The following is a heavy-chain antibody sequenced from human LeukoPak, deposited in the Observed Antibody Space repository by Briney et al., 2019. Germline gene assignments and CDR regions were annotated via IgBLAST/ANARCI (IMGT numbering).Heavy chain of an antibody. Sequence: TGGSLRLSCVASGFTLDAYAMRWVRQVRGKGLEWVSLINADGSRTYYADSVKGRFTISRDNYKNSLYLQMTSLRPEDSALYYCATWAFYHDLDVWGRGTTVTVSS. V-gene: IGHV3-43*02. J-gene: IGHJ6*02. CDR1: GFTLDAYA. CDR2: INADGSRT. CDR3: ATWAFYHDLDV. D-gene: IGHD3-3*01.